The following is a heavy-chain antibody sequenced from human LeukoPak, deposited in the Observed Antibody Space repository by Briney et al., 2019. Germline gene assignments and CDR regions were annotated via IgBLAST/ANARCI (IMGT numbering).Heavy chain of an antibody. Sequence: GGSLRLSCAASGFTFTNYAMTWVRQAPGKGLVWVSRINSDGSSTSYADSVKGRFTISRDNAKNTLYLQMNSLRAEDTAVYYCSSLYSPGAFDIWGQGTVVTVSS. J-gene: IGHJ3*02. V-gene: IGHV3-74*01. CDR1: GFTFTNYA. CDR3: SSLYSPGAFDI. D-gene: IGHD5-12*01. CDR2: INSDGSST.